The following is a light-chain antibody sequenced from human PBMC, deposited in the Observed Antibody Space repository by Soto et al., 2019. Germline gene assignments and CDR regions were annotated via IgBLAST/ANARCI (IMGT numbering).Light chain of an antibody. CDR3: LQHNSYPPDT. V-gene: IGKV1-17*01. Sequence: DIQMTQSPSSLSASVGDRVTITCRASQGIRSDLGWYQQKPGKAPKRLIHAASSLQSGVPSRFSGRGSGTEFTLTISSLQREDFATYYCLQHNSYPPDTFGQWTKLEIK. CDR1: QGIRSD. CDR2: AAS. J-gene: IGKJ2*01.